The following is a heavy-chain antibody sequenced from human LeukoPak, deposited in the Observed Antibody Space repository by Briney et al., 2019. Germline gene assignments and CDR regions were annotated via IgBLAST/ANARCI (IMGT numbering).Heavy chain of an antibody. J-gene: IGHJ6*03. D-gene: IGHD3-10*01. CDR2: MNPNSGNT. CDR3: ARGRRSPTLAPGMWYYYMDV. V-gene: IGHV1-8*01. Sequence: ASVKVSCKASGYTVTSYDINWVRQATGQGLEWMGWMNPNSGNTGYAQKFQGRVTMTRNTSISTAYMELSSLRSEDTAVYYCARGRRSPTLAPGMWYYYMDVWGKGTTVTVSS. CDR1: GYTVTSYD.